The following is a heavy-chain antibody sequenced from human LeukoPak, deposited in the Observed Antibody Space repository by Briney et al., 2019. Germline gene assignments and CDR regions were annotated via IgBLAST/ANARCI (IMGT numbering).Heavy chain of an antibody. CDR1: GFTFRNAW. J-gene: IGHJ4*02. Sequence: NAGGSLRLSCAASGFTFRNAWMSWVRQAPGKGLEWVGLIKSKTDGGTTDYAAPVKGRFTISRDDSKNTLYLQMNSLKTEDTAVYHCTTVTIKVYWGQGTLVTVSS. CDR3: TTVTIKVY. CDR2: IKSKTDGGTT. D-gene: IGHD1-1*01. V-gene: IGHV3-15*01.